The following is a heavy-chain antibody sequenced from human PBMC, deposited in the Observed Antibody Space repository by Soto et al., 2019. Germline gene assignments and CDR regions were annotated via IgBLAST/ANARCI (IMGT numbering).Heavy chain of an antibody. Sequence: QVQLVQSGAEVKKPGSSVKVSCKASGGTFSSYTISWVRQAPGQGLEWMGRIIPILGIANYAQKFQGRVTITADNSTSTAYMELSSLRSDDTAVYYCARGGRRWLQRPSNWFDPWGQGTLVTVSS. D-gene: IGHD5-12*01. J-gene: IGHJ5*02. CDR2: IIPILGIA. V-gene: IGHV1-69*02. CDR1: GGTFSSYT. CDR3: ARGGRRWLQRPSNWFDP.